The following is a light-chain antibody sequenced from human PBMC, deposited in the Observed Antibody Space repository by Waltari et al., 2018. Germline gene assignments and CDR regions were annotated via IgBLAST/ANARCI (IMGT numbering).Light chain of an antibody. CDR3: QQYNRWPPIT. CDR1: QSVFSN. V-gene: IGKV3-15*01. J-gene: IGKJ5*01. CDR2: EAS. Sequence: EIVMTQSPATLSVSPGERATLSCRASQSVFSNVAWYQQKPGQAPRLLMYEASIRATGISAKCRGSGSGTEFTLTISSVQSEDFAVYYCQQYNRWPPITFGQGTRLEIK.